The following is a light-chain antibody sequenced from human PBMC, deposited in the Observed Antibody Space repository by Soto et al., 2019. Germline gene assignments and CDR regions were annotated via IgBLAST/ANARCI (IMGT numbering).Light chain of an antibody. Sequence: DIQMTQSPSSLSASVGDRVTITCRASQGISNSLAWYQQKPGKVPKLLIYAASNLQSGVPSRFSGRGSGTDFTLTISSLQPEDVATYYCQNYSRAPRGTFGQGTKVEIK. CDR3: QNYSRAPRGT. CDR1: QGISNS. CDR2: AAS. J-gene: IGKJ1*01. V-gene: IGKV1-27*01.